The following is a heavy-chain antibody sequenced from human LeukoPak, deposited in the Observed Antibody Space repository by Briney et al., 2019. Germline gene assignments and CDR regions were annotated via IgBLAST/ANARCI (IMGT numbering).Heavy chain of an antibody. Sequence: GGSLRLSCALSGFPFSTFAMIWVRQPPGRGVEWVSSIFPSGGEIHYAHSVRGRFTISRDNSKSTLSLQMNSLRAEDTAIYYCAKNHDSNGYHTDDAFDIWGQGTMVTVSS. D-gene: IGHD3-22*01. CDR3: AKNHDSNGYHTDDAFDI. CDR1: GFPFSTFA. J-gene: IGHJ3*02. CDR2: IFPSGGEI. V-gene: IGHV3-23*01.